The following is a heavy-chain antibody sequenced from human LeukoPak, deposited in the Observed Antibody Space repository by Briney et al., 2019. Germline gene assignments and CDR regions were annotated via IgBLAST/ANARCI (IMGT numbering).Heavy chain of an antibody. Sequence: SETLSLTCTVSGGSISSYYWSWIRQPPGKGLEWIGYIYYSGSTNYNPSLKSRVTISVDTSKNQFSLKLSSVTAADTAVYYCARAGGGLGDDYWGQGTLVTVSS. D-gene: IGHD3-16*01. CDR3: ARAGGGLGDDY. CDR2: IYYSGST. J-gene: IGHJ4*02. CDR1: GGSISSYY. V-gene: IGHV4-59*01.